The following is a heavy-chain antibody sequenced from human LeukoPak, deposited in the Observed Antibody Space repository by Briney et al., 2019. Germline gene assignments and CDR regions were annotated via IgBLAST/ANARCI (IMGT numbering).Heavy chain of an antibody. D-gene: IGHD5-18*01. CDR1: GFTVSSNY. CDR3: ARGEWIQLWSPPPVDY. V-gene: IGHV3-66*02. J-gene: IGHJ4*02. CDR2: IYSGGST. Sequence: PGGSLTLSCAASGFTVSSNYMSWVRQAPGKGLEWVSVIYSGGSTYYADSVKGRFTISRDNSKNTLYLQTNSLRAEDTAVYYCARGEWIQLWSPPPVDYWGQGTLVTVSS.